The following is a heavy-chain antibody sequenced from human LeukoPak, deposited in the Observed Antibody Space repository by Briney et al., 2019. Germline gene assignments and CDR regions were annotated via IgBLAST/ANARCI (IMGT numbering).Heavy chain of an antibody. CDR2: INGDGNT. V-gene: IGHV3-43*02. D-gene: IGHD2-15*01. CDR1: GFTFGANS. J-gene: IGHJ4*02. CDR3: AKDIGGGLLEY. Sequence: PGGSLRLSCAASGFTFGANSMHWARQVPGKGLEWVSLINGDGNTHYAASVNGRFTVSRDNSKTALYLQMSSLRPEDTALYYCAKDIGGGLLEYWRQGTLVTVPS.